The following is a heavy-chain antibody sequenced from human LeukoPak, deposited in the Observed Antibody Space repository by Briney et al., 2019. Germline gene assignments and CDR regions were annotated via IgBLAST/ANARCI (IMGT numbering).Heavy chain of an antibody. Sequence: ASVKVSCKASGYTFTSYYMHWVRQAPGQGLEWMGIINPSGGSTSYAQKFQGRVTMTRNTSISTAYMELSSLRSEDTAVYYCARGIRGPGYSSDYWGQGTLVTVSS. D-gene: IGHD6-13*01. CDR1: GYTFTSYY. J-gene: IGHJ4*02. CDR3: ARGIRGPGYSSDY. CDR2: INPSGGST. V-gene: IGHV1-46*01.